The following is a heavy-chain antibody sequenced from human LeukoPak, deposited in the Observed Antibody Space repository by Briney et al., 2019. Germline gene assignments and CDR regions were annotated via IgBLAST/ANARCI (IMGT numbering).Heavy chain of an antibody. J-gene: IGHJ5*02. V-gene: IGHV1-2*02. CDR1: GYTFTDYY. Sequence: ASVKVSCKASGYTFTDYYIHWVRLAPGQGLEWMGWINPNSGATNYAQKFQGRVTVTRDTSIRTVYMELTRLTSDDTAVYYCATGPNIYGSGRSYYDPWGQGTLVTVSS. CDR2: INPNSGAT. D-gene: IGHD3-10*01. CDR3: ATGPNIYGSGRSYYDP.